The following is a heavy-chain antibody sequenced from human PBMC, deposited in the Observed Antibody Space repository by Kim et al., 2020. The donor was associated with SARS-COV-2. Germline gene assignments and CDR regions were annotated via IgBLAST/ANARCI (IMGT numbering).Heavy chain of an antibody. J-gene: IGHJ3*02. CDR3: ARGGYGDPYDAFDI. D-gene: IGHD4-17*01. V-gene: IGHV3-21*01. CDR2: ISSSSSYI. Sequence: GGSLRLSCAASGFTFSSYSMNWVRQAPGKGLEWVSSISSSSSYIYYADSVKGRFTISRDNAKNSLYLQMNSLRAEDTAVYYCARGGYGDPYDAFDIWGQGTMVTVSS. CDR1: GFTFSSYS.